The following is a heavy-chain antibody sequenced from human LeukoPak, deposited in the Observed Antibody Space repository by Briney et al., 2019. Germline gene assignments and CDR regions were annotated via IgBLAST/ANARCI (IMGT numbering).Heavy chain of an antibody. V-gene: IGHV3-48*02. Sequence: GGFLRLSCAASGFTFSSYSMIWVRQAPGKGLEWVSYISTGSSTIYYADSVKGRFTISRDNSKNTLYLQMNSLRDEDTAVYYCARDVERTGGTYYYGSGSPRGWGQGTLVTVSS. CDR2: ISTGSSTI. CDR3: ARDVERTGGTYYYGSGSPRG. J-gene: IGHJ4*02. D-gene: IGHD3-10*01. CDR1: GFTFSSYS.